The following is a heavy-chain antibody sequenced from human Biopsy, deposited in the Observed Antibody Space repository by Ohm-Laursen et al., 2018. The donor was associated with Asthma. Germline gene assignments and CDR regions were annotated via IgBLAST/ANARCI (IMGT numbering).Heavy chain of an antibody. V-gene: IGHV3-53*01. CDR1: GFTVTTHY. D-gene: IGHD6-13*01. CDR3: ARQPIAGPGTTFYYYYGMDV. Sequence: SLRLSCTATGFTVTTHYMSWVRQAPGKGLEWVSVIYSGGSTYYADSVKGRFTISRDSSKNTLFLQMDSLRAEDTAVYYCARQPIAGPGTTFYYYYGMDVWGQGTTVTVSS. CDR2: IYSGGST. J-gene: IGHJ6*02.